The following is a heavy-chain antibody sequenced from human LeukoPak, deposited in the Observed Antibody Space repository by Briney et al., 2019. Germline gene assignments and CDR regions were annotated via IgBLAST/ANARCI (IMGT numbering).Heavy chain of an antibody. J-gene: IGHJ3*02. CDR1: GYTFTSYD. CDR2: MNPNSGNT. Sequence: ASVKVSCKASGYTFTSYDINWVRQATGQGLGWMGWMNPNSGNTGYAQKFQGRVTITRNTSISTAYMELSSLRSEDTAVYYCARGGMYCSSTSCRWGYAFDIWGQGTMVTVSS. V-gene: IGHV1-8*03. D-gene: IGHD2-2*01. CDR3: ARGGMYCSSTSCRWGYAFDI.